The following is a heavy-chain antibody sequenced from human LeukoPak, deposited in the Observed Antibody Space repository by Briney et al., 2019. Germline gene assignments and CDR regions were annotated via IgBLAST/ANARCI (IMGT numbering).Heavy chain of an antibody. CDR1: GLTLSNYY. V-gene: IGHV3-53*01. J-gene: IGHJ4*02. CDR2: IYSGGST. D-gene: IGHD4-11*01. Sequence: GGSLRLSCAASGLTLSNYYMSWIRQAPGKGLEWVSVIYSGGSTYYADSVKGRFTISRDNSKNTVYLQMNSVRAEDTAMYYCVRDNSNPHWGQGTLVTVSS. CDR3: VRDNSNPH.